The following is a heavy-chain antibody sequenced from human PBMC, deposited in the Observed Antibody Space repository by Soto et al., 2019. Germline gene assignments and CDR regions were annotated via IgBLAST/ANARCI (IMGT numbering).Heavy chain of an antibody. Sequence: SETLSLTCAVYGGSFSGYYWRWSRQPPGKGLEWIGEIQHSGSTNYNPSLKSRVTISVDTSKNQFSLKLSSVTAADTAVYYCSRGLRYYDYWSGYYSCYYGMDVWGKGTTVTASS. CDR3: SRGLRYYDYWSGYYSCYYGMDV. J-gene: IGHJ6*04. V-gene: IGHV4-34*01. CDR2: IQHSGST. CDR1: GGSFSGYY. D-gene: IGHD3-3*01.